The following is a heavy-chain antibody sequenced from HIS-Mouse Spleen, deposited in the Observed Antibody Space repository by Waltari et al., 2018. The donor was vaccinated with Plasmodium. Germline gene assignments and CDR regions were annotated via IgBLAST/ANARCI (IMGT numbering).Heavy chain of an antibody. Sequence: QVQLVQSGAEVKKPGASVKVSCKASGYTFTGHYLPWVRQAPGQALEWRGWINPNSGGTNYAQKFQGRVTMTRDTSISTAYMELSRLRSDDTAVYYCARVLGYKAAAGTFVEYFQHWGQGTLVTVSS. V-gene: IGHV1-2*02. D-gene: IGHD6-13*01. CDR3: ARVLGYKAAAGTFVEYFQH. J-gene: IGHJ1*01. CDR1: GYTFTGHY. CDR2: INPNSGGT.